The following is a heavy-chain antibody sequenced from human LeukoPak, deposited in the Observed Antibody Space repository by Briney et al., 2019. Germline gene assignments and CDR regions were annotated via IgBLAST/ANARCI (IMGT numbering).Heavy chain of an antibody. CDR2: ISSSGSVT. CDR1: GGSFSGYY. CDR3: TRGLLCTSCYHTFDY. D-gene: IGHD2-8*01. J-gene: IGHJ4*02. Sequence: KPSETLSLTCAVYGGSFSGYYWSWIRQPPGKGLEWVSYISSSGSVTHYADSVKGRFTISRDNAKNSVDLQMTSLTAEDTALYYCTRGLLCTSCYHTFDYWGQGSLVTVSS. V-gene: IGHV3-11*06.